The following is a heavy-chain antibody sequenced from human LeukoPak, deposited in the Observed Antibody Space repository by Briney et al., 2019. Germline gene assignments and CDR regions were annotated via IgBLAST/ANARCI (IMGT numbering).Heavy chain of an antibody. CDR3: ARDSSGYHGY. J-gene: IGHJ4*02. V-gene: IGHV4-34*01. Sequence: SETLSLTCAVYGGSFSGYYWSWIRQPPGKGLEWIGEINHSGSTNYNPSLKSRVTISVDTSKNQFSLMLSSVTAADTAVYYCARDSSGYHGYWGQGTLVTVSS. CDR2: INHSGST. D-gene: IGHD3-22*01. CDR1: GGSFSGYY.